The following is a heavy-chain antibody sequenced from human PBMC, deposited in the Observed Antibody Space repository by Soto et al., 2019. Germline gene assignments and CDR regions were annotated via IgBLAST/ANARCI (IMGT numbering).Heavy chain of an antibody. V-gene: IGHV3-21*01. Sequence: EVELVESGGGLVKPGGSLRLSCLASRFRFGDYTMTWVRQAPGKGLEWVPSISIISTYIYYGDSLKGRFTISRDNAKNALYLQMNSLRVEDTAVYYCARRGSEVTTGGGALDMWGQGTMVTVSS. CDR1: RFRFGDYT. CDR3: ARRGSEVTTGGGALDM. CDR2: ISIISTYI. D-gene: IGHD4-17*01. J-gene: IGHJ3*02.